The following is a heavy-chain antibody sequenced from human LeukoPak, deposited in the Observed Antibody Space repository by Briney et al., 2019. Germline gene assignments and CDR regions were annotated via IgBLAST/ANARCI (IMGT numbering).Heavy chain of an antibody. V-gene: IGHV4-39*07. J-gene: IGHJ6*03. Sequence: SETLSLTCTVSGASISSSSYYWGWIRQPPGKGLEWIESISYSGSTYYNPSLKSRVTISVDASKNQFSLKLSSVTAADTAVYYCARVPAGVRYYYGSGSYSERYYYYMDVWGKGTTVTVSS. D-gene: IGHD3-10*01. CDR3: ARVPAGVRYYYGSGSYSERYYYYMDV. CDR2: ISYSGST. CDR1: GASISSSSYY.